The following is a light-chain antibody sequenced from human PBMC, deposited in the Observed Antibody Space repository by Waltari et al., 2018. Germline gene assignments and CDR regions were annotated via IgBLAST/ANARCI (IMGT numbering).Light chain of an antibody. V-gene: IGKV4-1*01. CDR3: QHYNTYPPT. CDR1: QSVLYSSNNQNY. Sequence: DIVMTQSPDSLAVYLGARATINCKSSQSVLYSSNNQNYLAWFQQKPGQPPHLLIYWASTRESGVPDRFSGSGSGTDFTLTISSLQPEDFATYFCQHYNTYPPTFGQGTRVELK. CDR2: WAS. J-gene: IGKJ1*01.